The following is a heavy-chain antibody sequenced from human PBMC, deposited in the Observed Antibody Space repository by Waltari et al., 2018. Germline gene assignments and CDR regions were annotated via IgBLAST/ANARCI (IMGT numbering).Heavy chain of an antibody. Sequence: EVQLVESGGVVVQPGGSLRLSCAASGFTFDDYTMHWVRQAPGKGLEWVSLISWDGGSTYYADSVKGRFTISRDNSKNSLYLQMNSLRTEDTALYYCAKDIIVGARSDYYGMDVWGQGTTVTVSS. CDR3: AKDIIVGARSDYYGMDV. CDR1: GFTFDDYT. CDR2: ISWDGGST. V-gene: IGHV3-43*01. D-gene: IGHD1-26*01. J-gene: IGHJ6*02.